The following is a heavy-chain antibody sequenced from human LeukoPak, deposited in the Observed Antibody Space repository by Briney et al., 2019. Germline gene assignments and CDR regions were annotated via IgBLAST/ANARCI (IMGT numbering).Heavy chain of an antibody. J-gene: IGHJ4*02. D-gene: IGHD6-13*01. CDR2: IYYSGTT. Sequence: SETLSLTCTVSGGSISSYYWSWIRQPPGKGLEWIGYIYYSGTTNYNPSLKSRVTISVDTSKNQFSLKLSSVTAADTAVYYCARGVYIAAAQYGYWSQGTLVTVSS. CDR1: GGSISSYY. V-gene: IGHV4-59*01. CDR3: ARGVYIAAAQYGY.